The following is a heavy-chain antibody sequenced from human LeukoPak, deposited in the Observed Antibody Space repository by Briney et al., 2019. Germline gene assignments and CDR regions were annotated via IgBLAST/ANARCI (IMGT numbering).Heavy chain of an antibody. CDR1: GGFISSSSFY. J-gene: IGHJ3*02. V-gene: IGHV3-7*01. Sequence: ETLSLTCTVSGGFISSSSFYWGWIRQPPGKGLEWVANIKQEGSEKYYVDSVKGRFTISRDNAKNSLYLQMNSLRAEDTAVYYCARLSSLDAFDIWGQGTKVTVSS. CDR2: IKQEGSEK. CDR3: ARLSSLDAFDI.